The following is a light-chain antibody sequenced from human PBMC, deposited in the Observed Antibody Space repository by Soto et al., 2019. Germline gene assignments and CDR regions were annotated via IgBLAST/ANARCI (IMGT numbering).Light chain of an antibody. Sequence: QSVLTQPTSASGSPGQSVTISCTGASSDVGGYNFVSWYQQHPGKAPKLMIYDVTKRPSGVPDRFSGSKSGNTASLTVSGLQADDEADYYCSSYAGSSVPVAFGGGTQLTVL. J-gene: IGLJ2*01. CDR1: SSDVGGYNF. CDR2: DVT. V-gene: IGLV2-8*01. CDR3: SSYAGSSVPVA.